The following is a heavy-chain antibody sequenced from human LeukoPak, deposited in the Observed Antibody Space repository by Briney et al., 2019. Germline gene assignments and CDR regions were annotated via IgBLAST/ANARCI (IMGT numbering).Heavy chain of an antibody. CDR2: ISWNSGSI. Sequence: PGGSLRLSCAASGFTFDDYAMHWVRQAPGKGPEWVSGISWNSGSIGYADSVKGRFSISKDNAKNALYLQMNSLRVEDTAVYYCVPLNWNPPGDFDRWGQGTLVTVSS. J-gene: IGHJ4*02. D-gene: IGHD1-20*01. CDR1: GFTFDDYA. V-gene: IGHV3-9*01. CDR3: VPLNWNPPGDFDR.